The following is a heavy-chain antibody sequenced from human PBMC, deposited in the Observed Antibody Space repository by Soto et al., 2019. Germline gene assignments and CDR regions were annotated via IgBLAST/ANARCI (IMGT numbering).Heavy chain of an antibody. J-gene: IGHJ6*02. CDR3: ARSITLVRGSYYYYAMDV. D-gene: IGHD3-10*01. CDR1: GLTFSSHS. V-gene: IGHV3-48*02. CDR2: LTSTSSTT. Sequence: PCGALRLSCAAAGLTFSSHSMISVRQAGGRGLEWISHLTSTSSTTSYADSVRRRFTISRATAKDSLCLQMHRLRDEDTAVYYCARSITLVRGSYYYYAMDVCGQVTTVTLSS.